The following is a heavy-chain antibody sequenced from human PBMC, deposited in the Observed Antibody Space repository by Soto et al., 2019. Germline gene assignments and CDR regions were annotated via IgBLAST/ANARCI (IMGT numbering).Heavy chain of an antibody. Sequence: PSETLSLTCTVSGGSISTYYWSWIRQPPGKGLEWIGYIYYTGSTNYNPSLKSRVTISVDTSKNQFSLKLSSVTAADTAVYYCARASGCSGDSCAFDPWGQGTLVTFS. CDR3: ARASGCSGDSCAFDP. D-gene: IGHD2-15*01. V-gene: IGHV4-59*01. CDR2: IYYTGST. J-gene: IGHJ5*02. CDR1: GGSISTYY.